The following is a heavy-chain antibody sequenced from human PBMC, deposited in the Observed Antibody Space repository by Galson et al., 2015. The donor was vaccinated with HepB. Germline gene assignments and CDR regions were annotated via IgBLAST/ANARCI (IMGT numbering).Heavy chain of an antibody. D-gene: IGHD3-16*01. V-gene: IGHV3-23*01. J-gene: IGHJ3*02. Sequence: LRLSCAASGLTYSDSSMTWVRQAPGQGLEWVSVVSGSGVNTFYADSVKGRFTVSRDTSKNIFYLQMNSLRADDTALYYCAKGIWGFAMFDALDIWGQGTVVTVSS. CDR1: GLTYSDSS. CDR2: VSGSGVNT. CDR3: AKGIWGFAMFDALDI.